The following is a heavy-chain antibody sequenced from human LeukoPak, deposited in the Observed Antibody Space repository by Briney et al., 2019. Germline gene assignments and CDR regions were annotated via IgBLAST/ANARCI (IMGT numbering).Heavy chain of an antibody. CDR3: ARDLSGSLYFDY. Sequence: SETLSLTCTVSGASISSYYYNWIRQAAGRGLEWIGRLYISGSTDYNPSLKSRVTISVDTSKNQFSLKLSSVTAADTAVYFCARDLSGSLYFDYWGQGVLVTVSS. CDR1: GASISSYY. J-gene: IGHJ4*02. CDR2: LYISGST. D-gene: IGHD3-10*01. V-gene: IGHV4-4*07.